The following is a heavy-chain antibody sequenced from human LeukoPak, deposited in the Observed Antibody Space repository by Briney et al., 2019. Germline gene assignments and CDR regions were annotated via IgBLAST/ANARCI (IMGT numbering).Heavy chain of an antibody. CDR3: ARVAAAGTEQWFDP. CDR1: GATFSSYA. CDR2: IIPILGIA. D-gene: IGHD6-13*01. Sequence: ASVKVSCTASGATFSSYATSWVRQAPGQGLEWMGRIIPILGIANYAQKFQGRVTITADKSTSTAYMELSRLRSEDTAVYYCARVAAAGTEQWFDPWGQEPWSPSPQ. V-gene: IGHV1-69*04. J-gene: IGHJ5*02.